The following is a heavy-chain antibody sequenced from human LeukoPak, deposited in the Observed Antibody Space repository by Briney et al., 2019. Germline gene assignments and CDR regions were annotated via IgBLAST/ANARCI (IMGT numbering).Heavy chain of an antibody. V-gene: IGHV4-59*01. CDR1: GGSISSYY. J-gene: IGHJ4*02. Sequence: SETLSLTCTVSGGSISSYYWSWIRQPPGKGLEWIGYIYYSGSTNYNPSLKSRVTISVDTSKNQFSPKLSSVTAADTAVYYCARGHSSGWVFDYWGQGTLVTVSS. CDR3: ARGHSSGWVFDY. D-gene: IGHD6-19*01. CDR2: IYYSGST.